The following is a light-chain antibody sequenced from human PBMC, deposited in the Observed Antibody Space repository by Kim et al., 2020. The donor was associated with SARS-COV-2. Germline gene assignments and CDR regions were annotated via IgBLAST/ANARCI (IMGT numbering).Light chain of an antibody. CDR1: NKGSTR. J-gene: IGLJ3*02. CDR2: SDS. Sequence: QRKAARSTCGGNNKGSTRVHWSQQKPGQAPVLVIYSDSDRPSGNPERVSGSNAANTATLTSGRVEAGDEADCYCQVWNSDSDHWVFGGGTQLTVL. CDR3: QVWNSDSDHWV. V-gene: IGLV3-21*04.